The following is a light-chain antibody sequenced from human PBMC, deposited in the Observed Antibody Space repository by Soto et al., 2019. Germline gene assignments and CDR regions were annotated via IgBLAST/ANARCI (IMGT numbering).Light chain of an antibody. Sequence: DIQMTQSPSSLAASVGDRVTITCQASQDINNYLNWYQQKPGKAPTLLIYAASSLQSGVPSRFSVSGSGTDFTLTISSLQPEDFATYYCQQSYSTQFAFGPGTKVDIK. CDR3: QQSYSTQFA. CDR1: QDINNY. J-gene: IGKJ3*01. CDR2: AAS. V-gene: IGKV1-39*01.